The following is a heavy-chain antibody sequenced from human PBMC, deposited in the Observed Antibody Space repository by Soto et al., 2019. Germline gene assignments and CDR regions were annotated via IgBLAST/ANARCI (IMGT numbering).Heavy chain of an antibody. Sequence: QVQLVQSGAEVKKPGSSVKVSCKASGGTFSSYAISWVRQAPGQGLEWMGGIIPIFGTANYAQKFQGRVTITADESASTADMELGSRISEDTAVYYCARHERGYSYGPDISNWFDPWGQGTLVTVSS. CDR3: ARHERGYSYGPDISNWFDP. CDR1: GGTFSSYA. CDR2: IIPIFGTA. D-gene: IGHD5-18*01. V-gene: IGHV1-69*12. J-gene: IGHJ5*02.